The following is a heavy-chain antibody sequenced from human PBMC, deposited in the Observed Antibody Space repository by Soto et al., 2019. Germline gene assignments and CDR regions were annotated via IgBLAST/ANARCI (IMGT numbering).Heavy chain of an antibody. Sequence: ASVKVSCKASGYTFTGYYMHWVRQAPGQGLEWMGWINPNSGGTNYAQKFQGWVTTTRDTSISTAYMELSRLRSDDTAVYYCARDLGPYSSGWYDDWGQGTLVTV. V-gene: IGHV1-2*04. CDR3: ARDLGPYSSGWYDD. CDR2: INPNSGGT. D-gene: IGHD6-19*01. CDR1: GYTFTGYY. J-gene: IGHJ4*02.